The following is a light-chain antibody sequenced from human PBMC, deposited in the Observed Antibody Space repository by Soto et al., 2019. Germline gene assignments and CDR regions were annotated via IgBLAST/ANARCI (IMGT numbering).Light chain of an antibody. CDR2: GAS. CDR3: QYLRT. J-gene: IGKJ1*01. V-gene: IGKV3-20*01. Sequence: EIVLTQSPGTLSLFPGERATLFCRASQSVSNTFLAWYQQKPGQAPRPLIYGASSRATGIPDRFSGSGSGTDFTLTISRLEPEDFAVYSCQYLRTFGQGAKVEIK. CDR1: QSVSNTF.